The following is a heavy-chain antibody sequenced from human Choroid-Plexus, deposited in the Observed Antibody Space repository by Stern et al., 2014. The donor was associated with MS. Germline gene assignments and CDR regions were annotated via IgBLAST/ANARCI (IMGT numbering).Heavy chain of an antibody. V-gene: IGHV3-30*18. CDR1: GFTFGSCA. CDR2: VSYDGSNK. CDR3: AKDRHYLTYFLDH. D-gene: IGHD2/OR15-2a*01. Sequence: VQLVQSGGGVVQPGRPLRLSCVASGFTFGSCAMHWVRQAPGKGLEWVAGVSYDGSNKYYADSVKGRFTISRDNSQNTLYMQMSSLRPEDTAVYYCAKDRHYLTYFLDHWGQGSLVTVSS. J-gene: IGHJ4*02.